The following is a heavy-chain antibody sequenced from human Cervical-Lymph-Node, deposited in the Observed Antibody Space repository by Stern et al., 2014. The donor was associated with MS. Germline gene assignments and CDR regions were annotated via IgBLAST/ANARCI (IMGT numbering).Heavy chain of an antibody. J-gene: IGHJ2*01. CDR2: INPSGGST. Sequence: DQLVESGAEVKKPGASVKGSCKASGYTFTSYYMHWVRQAPGPGLEWMGIINPSGGSTSYEQKFQGRVTMTRDTSTSTVYMELSRLRSEDTAVYYCARDAGLNWYFDLWGRGTLVTVSS. D-gene: IGHD2-21*01. V-gene: IGHV1-46*01. CDR1: GYTFTSYY. CDR3: ARDAGLNWYFDL.